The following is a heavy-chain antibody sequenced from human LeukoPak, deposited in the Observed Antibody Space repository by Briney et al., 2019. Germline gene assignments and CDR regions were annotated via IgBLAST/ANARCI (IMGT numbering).Heavy chain of an antibody. J-gene: IGHJ4*02. CDR3: ARSTYDYVWGTLGY. Sequence: GGSLRLSCAASGFTFNSYTMHWVRQVPGKGLAWVASISYDGGKKYYADSVRGRFTISRDNAKNSLYLQMNSLRAEDTAVYYCARSTYDYVWGTLGYWGQGTLVTVSS. CDR1: GFTFNSYT. CDR2: ISYDGGKK. D-gene: IGHD3-16*01. V-gene: IGHV3-30*04.